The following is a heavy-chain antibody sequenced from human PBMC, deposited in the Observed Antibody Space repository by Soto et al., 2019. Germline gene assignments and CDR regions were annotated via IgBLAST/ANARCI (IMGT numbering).Heavy chain of an antibody. D-gene: IGHD6-13*01. CDR1: GGAFSSYT. J-gene: IGHJ4*02. V-gene: IGHV1-69*06. Sequence: QVQLVQSGTEVKKPGSSVKVSYKASGGAFSSYTINWVRQAPGQGLEWMGGIIPIFGTANYAQKFQGRVTFTADTSTNTAFMELNSLRSNDTAVYYCSRDAIAAAGTNDWGQGTLVTVSS. CDR2: IIPIFGTA. CDR3: SRDAIAAAGTND.